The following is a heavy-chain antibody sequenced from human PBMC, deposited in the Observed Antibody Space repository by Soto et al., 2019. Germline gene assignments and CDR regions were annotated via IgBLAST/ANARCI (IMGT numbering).Heavy chain of an antibody. CDR3: ANSLFCYGGNCYPYYLDY. CDR1: GFTISSYW. V-gene: IGHV3-7*02. CDR2: IKQDGSET. D-gene: IGHD2-15*01. Sequence: PGGSLRLSCAASGFTISSYWMTWVRQAPGKGLEWVANIKQDGSETYYVESVKGRFTISRDNAKNSLYLQMSSLRAEDTAVYYCANSLFCYGGNCYPYYLDYWGQGTLVTVSS. J-gene: IGHJ4*02.